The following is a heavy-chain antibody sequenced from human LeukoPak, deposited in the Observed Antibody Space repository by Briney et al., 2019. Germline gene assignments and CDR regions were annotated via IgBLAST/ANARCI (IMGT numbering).Heavy chain of an antibody. D-gene: IGHD6-13*01. CDR1: GYTFTSYA. CDR3: ATIAAAGTQYYYYGMDV. CDR2: IIPIFGTA. J-gene: IGHJ6*02. Sequence: SVKVSCKASGYTFTSYAISWVRQAPGQGLEWMGGIIPIFGTANYAQKFQGRVTITADESTSTAYMELSSLRSEDTAVYYCATIAAAGTQYYYYGMDVWGQGTTVTVSS. V-gene: IGHV1-69*13.